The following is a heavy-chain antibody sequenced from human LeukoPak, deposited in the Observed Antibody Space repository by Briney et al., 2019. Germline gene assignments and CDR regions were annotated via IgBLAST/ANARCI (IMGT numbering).Heavy chain of an antibody. CDR1: GYTFTSYD. J-gene: IGHJ4*02. D-gene: IGHD5/OR15-5a*01. Sequence: ASVKVSCKASGYTFTSYDINWVRQATGQGLEWMGWMSPNSGDTGYAQKFQGRVTMTRDTSISTAYMELSSLRSEDTAVYYCALRFKWATGFDYWGQGTLVTVSS. CDR3: ALRFKWATGFDY. V-gene: IGHV1-8*01. CDR2: MSPNSGDT.